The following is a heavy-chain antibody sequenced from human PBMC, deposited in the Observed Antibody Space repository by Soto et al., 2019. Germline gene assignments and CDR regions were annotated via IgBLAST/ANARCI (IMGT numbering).Heavy chain of an antibody. Sequence: SVKVSCKASGGTFSSYAISWVRQAPGQGLEWMGGIIPIFGTANYAQKFQGRVTITADESTSTAYMELSSLRSEDTAVYYCARLGYSGYDYYHYYGMDVWGQGPTVTVSS. CDR2: IIPIFGTA. CDR3: ARLGYSGYDYYHYYGMDV. J-gene: IGHJ6*02. D-gene: IGHD5-12*01. V-gene: IGHV1-69*13. CDR1: GGTFSSYA.